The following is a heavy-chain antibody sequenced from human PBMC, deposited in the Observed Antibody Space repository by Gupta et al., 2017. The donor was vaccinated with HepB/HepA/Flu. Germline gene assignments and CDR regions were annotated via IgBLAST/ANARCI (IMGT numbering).Heavy chain of an antibody. V-gene: IGHV3-21*01. CDR1: GFTFSSYS. CDR2: ISSSSSYI. CDR3: ARELQDPLYYYYGMDV. D-gene: IGHD4-11*01. J-gene: IGHJ6*02. Sequence: EVQLVESGGGLVKPGGYLRLSCAASGFTFSSYSMNWVRQAQGKGLEWVSSISSSSSYIYYADSVKGRFTISRDNAKNSLYLQMNSLRAEDTAVYYCARELQDPLYYYYGMDVWGQGTTVTVSS.